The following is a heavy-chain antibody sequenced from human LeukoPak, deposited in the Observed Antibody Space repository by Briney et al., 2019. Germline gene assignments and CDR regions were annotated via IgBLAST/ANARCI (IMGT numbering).Heavy chain of an antibody. D-gene: IGHD3-22*01. V-gene: IGHV1-3*01. CDR1: GYTFTSYA. CDR3: AISYDSSGYYFDY. Sequence: GASVKVSCKASGYTFTSYAMHWVRQAPGQRLEWMGWINAGNGNTKYSQKFQGRVTITRDTSASTAYMELSSLRSEDTAVYYCAISYDSSGYYFDYWGQGTLVTVSS. CDR2: INAGNGNT. J-gene: IGHJ4*02.